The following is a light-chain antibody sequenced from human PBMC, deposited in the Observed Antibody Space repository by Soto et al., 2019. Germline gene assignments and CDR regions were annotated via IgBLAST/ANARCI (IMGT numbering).Light chain of an antibody. CDR1: SSDVGNYNY. J-gene: IGLJ1*01. Sequence: QSALTQPASVSGSPGQSIAISCTGTSSDVGNYNYVSWYQQHPDKAPKLMIFDVSNRPSGVSDRFSGSKSGNTASLTISGLQDDDEDDYYCTSYTCSSTYVFGTGTKVTVL. CDR3: TSYTCSSTYV. CDR2: DVS. V-gene: IGLV2-14*01.